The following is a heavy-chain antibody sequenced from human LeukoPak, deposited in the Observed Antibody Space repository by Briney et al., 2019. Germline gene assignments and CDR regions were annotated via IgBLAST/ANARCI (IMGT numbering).Heavy chain of an antibody. D-gene: IGHD2-21*02. CDR3: ARGEPDCAGYCPYWYLDL. V-gene: IGHV3-64*01. J-gene: IGHJ2*01. CDR2: ISSNGGRT. CDR1: GFTFSTSA. Sequence: GGSLRLSCAVSGFTFSTSAMHWVRQAPGKGLEYVSAISSNGGRTYYANSVKGRFTISRDNSKHTVFLQMGSLRTEDMAVYYCARGEPDCAGYCPYWYLDLWGRGTLVTVSS.